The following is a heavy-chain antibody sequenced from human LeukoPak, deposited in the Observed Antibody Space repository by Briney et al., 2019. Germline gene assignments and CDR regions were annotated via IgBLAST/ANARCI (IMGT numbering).Heavy chain of an antibody. CDR3: AREVTAARGFDY. D-gene: IGHD6-6*01. CDR2: ISSSSSYI. V-gene: IGHV3-21*01. J-gene: IGHJ4*02. CDR1: GFTFSSYS. Sequence: GGSLRLSCAASGFTFSSYSMNWVRQAPGKGLEWVSSISSSSSYIYYADSVKGRFTISRDNAKNSLYLQMNSLRAEDTAVYYCAREVTAARGFDYWGQGTLVTVSS.